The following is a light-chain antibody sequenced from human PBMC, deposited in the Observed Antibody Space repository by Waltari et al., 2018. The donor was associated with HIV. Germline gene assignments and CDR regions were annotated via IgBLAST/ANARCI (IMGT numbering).Light chain of an antibody. CDR3: CSYAGSSTLEV. Sequence: QSALTQPASVSGSPGQSITISCTGTSSDVGSYNLVPWYQQHPGKAPKLMIYEGSKRPSGVSNRFSGSKSGNTASLTISGLQAEDEADYYCCSYAGSSTLEVFGGGTKLTVL. V-gene: IGLV2-23*01. CDR1: SSDVGSYNL. CDR2: EGS. J-gene: IGLJ2*01.